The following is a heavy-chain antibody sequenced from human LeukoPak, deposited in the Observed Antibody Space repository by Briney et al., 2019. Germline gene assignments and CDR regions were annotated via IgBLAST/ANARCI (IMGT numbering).Heavy chain of an antibody. J-gene: IGHJ4*02. CDR3: STEDGRN. D-gene: IGHD1-26*01. V-gene: IGHV3-15*01. CDR1: GFTFSSAW. CDR2: IKTKAEDETT. Sequence: PGGSLRLSCAASGFTFSSAWMSWVRQAPGKGLEWVGRIKTKAEDETTDYAAPVKGRFTISRDDSKTTLYLQMNNLNTEDTAVYFCSTEDGRNWGQGTLVTVSS.